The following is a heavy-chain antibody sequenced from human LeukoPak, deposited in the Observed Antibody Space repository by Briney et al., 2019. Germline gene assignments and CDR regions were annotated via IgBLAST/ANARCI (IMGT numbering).Heavy chain of an antibody. CDR2: IYHSGSS. CDR3: ARGSWRVGVVSPPWFDP. D-gene: IGHD3-3*01. Sequence: SETLSLTCTVSGYSISSDYYWGWIRQPPGKGLEWIGSIYHSGSSYYIPSLKSRVTISVDTSKNQFSLKLTSVTAADTAVYYCARGSWRVGVVSPPWFDPWGQGTLVTVSS. J-gene: IGHJ5*02. CDR1: GYSISSDYY. V-gene: IGHV4-38-2*02.